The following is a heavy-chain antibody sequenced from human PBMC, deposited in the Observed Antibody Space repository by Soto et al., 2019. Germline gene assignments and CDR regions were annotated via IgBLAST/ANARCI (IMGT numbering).Heavy chain of an antibody. CDR1: GFTFSTFD. Sequence: EVQLLESGGGLVQPGGSLRLSCAASGFTFSTFDMTWVRQPPGKGLEWVSLIRGSSGSTYYADSVKGRFTISKDISKNTLYLQMNSLRAEDTALYFCVKGAWLDYWGQGNMVTLSS. V-gene: IGHV3-23*01. CDR3: VKGAWLDY. J-gene: IGHJ4*02. CDR2: IRGSSGST.